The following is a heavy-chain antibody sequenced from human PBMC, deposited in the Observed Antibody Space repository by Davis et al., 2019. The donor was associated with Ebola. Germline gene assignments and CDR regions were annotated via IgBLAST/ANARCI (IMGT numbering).Heavy chain of an antibody. CDR2: IYYSGST. D-gene: IGHD6-6*01. J-gene: IGHJ4*02. V-gene: IGHV4-39*02. CDR3: AREPIAARPFDY. Sequence: SETLSLTCTLSGGSISSSSYYWGWIRQPPGKGLEWIGSIYYSGSTYYNPSLKSRVTISVDTSKNQFSLKLSSVTAADTAVYYCAREPIAARPFDYWGQGTLVTVSS. CDR1: GGSISSSSYY.